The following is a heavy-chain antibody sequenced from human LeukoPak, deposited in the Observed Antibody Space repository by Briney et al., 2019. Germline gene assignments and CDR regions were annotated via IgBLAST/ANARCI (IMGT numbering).Heavy chain of an antibody. V-gene: IGHV1-69*05. CDR3: ASVPAAKSNYYYYYMDV. J-gene: IGHJ6*03. CDR2: IIPIFGTA. CDR1: GGTFSSYA. Sequence: GASVKVSCKASGGTFSSYAISWVRQAPGQGLEWMGGIIPIFGTANYAQKFQGRVTITTDESTSTAYMELSSLRSEDTAVYYCASVPAAKSNYYYYYMDVWGKGTTVTVS. D-gene: IGHD2-2*01.